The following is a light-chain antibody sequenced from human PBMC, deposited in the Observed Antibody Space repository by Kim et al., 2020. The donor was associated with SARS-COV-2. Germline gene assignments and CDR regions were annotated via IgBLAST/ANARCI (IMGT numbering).Light chain of an antibody. V-gene: IGLV2-23*02. Sequence: PGQSITISCTGTSSDVGSYNLVSWYRQHPGKAPKLMIYEVSKRPSGVSNRFSASKSGNTASLTISGLQAEDEADYYCCSYAGRSYVFGTGTKVTVL. CDR1: SSDVGSYNL. CDR2: EVS. CDR3: CSYAGRSYV. J-gene: IGLJ1*01.